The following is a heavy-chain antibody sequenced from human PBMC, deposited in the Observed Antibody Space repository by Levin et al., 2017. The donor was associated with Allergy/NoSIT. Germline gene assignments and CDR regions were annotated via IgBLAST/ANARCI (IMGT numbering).Heavy chain of an antibody. D-gene: IGHD6-19*01. J-gene: IGHJ4*02. CDR2: INHSGST. V-gene: IGHV4-34*01. CDR3: ARGVGIAVAGIDY. CDR1: GGSFSGYY. Sequence: TLSLTCAVYGGSFSGYYWSWIRQPPGKGLEWIGEINHSGSTNYNPSLKSRVTISVDTSKNQFSLKLSSVTAADTAVYYCARGVGIAVAGIDYWGQGTLVTVSS.